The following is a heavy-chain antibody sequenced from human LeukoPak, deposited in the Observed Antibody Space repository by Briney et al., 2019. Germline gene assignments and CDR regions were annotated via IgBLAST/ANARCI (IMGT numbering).Heavy chain of an antibody. CDR3: ARGTGVFDY. J-gene: IGHJ4*02. CDR1: GDSVSTNSDA. D-gene: IGHD7-27*01. Sequence: SPTLSLTFAISGDSVSTNSDAWNWLRQSPSRGLEWLGSTYYRSSWYNDYAVSVKSRIIISPDTSKNHFSLQLNSVTPEDTAIYYCARGTGVFDYWGQGTLVTVSS. V-gene: IGHV6-1*01. CDR2: TYYRSSWYN.